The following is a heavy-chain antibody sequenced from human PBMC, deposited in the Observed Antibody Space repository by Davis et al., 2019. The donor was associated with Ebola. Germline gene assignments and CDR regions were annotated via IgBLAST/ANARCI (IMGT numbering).Heavy chain of an antibody. CDR1: GFTFSSYA. D-gene: IGHD4-17*01. V-gene: IGHV3-23*01. CDR2: ITGSGDST. Sequence: GESLKISCAASGFTFSSYAMNWVCQAPGKGLEWVSSITGSGDSTHYADSVKGRFTISRDNSKNTLCLQMHSLRAEDTAVYYCARDKGYGVPFDYWGQGTLVTVSS. J-gene: IGHJ4*02. CDR3: ARDKGYGVPFDY.